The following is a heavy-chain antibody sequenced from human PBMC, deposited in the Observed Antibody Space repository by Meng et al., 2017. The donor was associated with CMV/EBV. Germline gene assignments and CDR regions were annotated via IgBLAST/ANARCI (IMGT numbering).Heavy chain of an antibody. Sequence: SETLSLTCTVSGYSISSGYYWGWSRQPPGKGLEWIGSIYHSGSTYYNPSLKSRVTISVDTSKNQFSLKLSSVTAADTAVYYCARGSPTYLYSSGWYGYWFDPWGQGTLVTVPQ. CDR2: IYHSGST. CDR3: ARGSPTYLYSSGWYGYWFDP. J-gene: IGHJ5*02. CDR1: GYSISSGYY. V-gene: IGHV4-38-2*02. D-gene: IGHD6-19*01.